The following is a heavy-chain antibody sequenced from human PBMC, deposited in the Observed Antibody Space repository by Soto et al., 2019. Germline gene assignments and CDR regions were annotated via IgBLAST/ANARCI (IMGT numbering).Heavy chain of an antibody. CDR1: GGSISSGSYY. V-gene: IGHV4-39*01. D-gene: IGHD6-13*01. J-gene: IGHJ6*03. CDR2: IYYSGST. CDR3: ARQYSSSWYLYYYYYMDV. Sequence: SETLSLTCTVSGGSISSGSYYWGWIRQPPGKGLERIGSIYYSGSTYYNPSLKSRVTISVDTSKNQFSLKLSSVTAADTAVYYCARQYSSSWYLYYYYYMDVWGKGTTVTVSS.